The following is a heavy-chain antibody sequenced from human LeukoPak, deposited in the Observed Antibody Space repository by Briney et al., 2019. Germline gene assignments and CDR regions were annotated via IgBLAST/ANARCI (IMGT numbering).Heavy chain of an antibody. CDR2: INHSGST. Sequence: SETLSLTCAVYGGSFSGYYWSWIRQPPGKRLELIGDINHSGSTNDNPSLKSRVTISVVTSKNQLPLKLSAVTAADTAVYYCARADPPKYCSSTSGPVGAPSRAAGPRADAFDIWGQGTMVTVSS. V-gene: IGHV4-34*01. CDR3: ARADPPKYCSSTSGPVGAPSRAAGPRADAFDI. CDR1: GGSFSGYY. J-gene: IGHJ3*02. D-gene: IGHD2-2*01.